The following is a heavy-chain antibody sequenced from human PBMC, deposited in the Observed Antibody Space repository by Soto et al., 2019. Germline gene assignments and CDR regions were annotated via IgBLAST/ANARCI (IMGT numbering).Heavy chain of an antibody. CDR3: ARDPHNWDDGGDMHYFDY. CDR2: ISYDGYNK. J-gene: IGHJ4*02. D-gene: IGHD1-1*01. Sequence: QVQLVESGGGVVQPGRSLRLSCAASGFTFYSHGMHWVRQAPGKGLEWVALISYDGYNKYYADSVKGRFTISRDNSRNTLYLEMNSLRGEDTAVYYCARDPHNWDDGGDMHYFDYWGQGTLVTVSP. CDR1: GFTFYSHG. V-gene: IGHV3-30*03.